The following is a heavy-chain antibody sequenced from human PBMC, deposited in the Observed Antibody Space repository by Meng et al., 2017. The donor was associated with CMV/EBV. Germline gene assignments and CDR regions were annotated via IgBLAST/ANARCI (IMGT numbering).Heavy chain of an antibody. J-gene: IGHJ6*02. CDR1: GFAYNNYA. D-gene: IGHD2-2*01. CDR3: AKDLGVVVPAVIFIVSSPDKSYYGMDV. V-gene: IGHV3-23*01. Sequence: GGSLRLSCAASGFAYNNYAMHWVRQTPGKGLERVSGVSGSGGSTYYADSVKGRFTISRDNSKNTLYLQMNSLRAEDTAIYYCAKDLGVVVPAVIFIVSSPDKSYYGMDVWGQGTTVTVSS. CDR2: VSGSGGST.